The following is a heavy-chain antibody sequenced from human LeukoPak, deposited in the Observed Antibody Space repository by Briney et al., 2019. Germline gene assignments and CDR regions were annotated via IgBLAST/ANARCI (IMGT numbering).Heavy chain of an antibody. V-gene: IGHV3-23*01. J-gene: IGHJ6*02. CDR3: ARGTLGSSYYGMDV. Sequence: GGSLRLSCAASGFTFSSYAMSWVRQAPGKGLEWVSAISGSGGSTYYADSVKGRFTISRDNSKNTLCLQMNSLRAEDTAVYYCARGTLGSSYYGMDVWGQGTTVTVSS. D-gene: IGHD1-1*01. CDR1: GFTFSSYA. CDR2: ISGSGGST.